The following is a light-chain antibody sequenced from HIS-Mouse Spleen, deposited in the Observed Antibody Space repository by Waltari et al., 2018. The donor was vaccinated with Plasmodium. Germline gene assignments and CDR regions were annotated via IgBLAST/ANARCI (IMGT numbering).Light chain of an antibody. CDR2: EDR. CDR1: ALPKKY. Sequence: SYELTQPPSVSVSPGQTARITCSGDALPKKYAYWYQQKSGQAPGLVIYEDRKRPSGPPVRFSGSGSGTMAALTISGAQVEDEADYYCYSTDSSGNHRVFGGGPKLTVL. J-gene: IGLJ3*02. V-gene: IGLV3-10*01. CDR3: YSTDSSGNHRV.